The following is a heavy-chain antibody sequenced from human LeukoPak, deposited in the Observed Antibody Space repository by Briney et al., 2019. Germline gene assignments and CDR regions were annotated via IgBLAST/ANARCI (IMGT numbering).Heavy chain of an antibody. CDR1: GFTFDDYA. Sequence: GGSLRLSCAASGFTFDDYAMHWVRQAPGKGLEWVSVIYSGGSTYYADSVKGRFTISRDNSKNTLYLQMNSLRAEDTAVYYCAGLPAYYYDTSGFYFDYWGQGTLVTVSS. CDR2: IYSGGST. D-gene: IGHD3-22*01. CDR3: AGLPAYYYDTSGFYFDY. V-gene: IGHV3-66*04. J-gene: IGHJ4*02.